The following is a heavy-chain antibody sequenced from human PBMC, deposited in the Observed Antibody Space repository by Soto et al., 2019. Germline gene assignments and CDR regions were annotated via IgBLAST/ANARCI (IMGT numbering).Heavy chain of an antibody. V-gene: IGHV1-69*08. CDR3: ARDVRGCSSSSCYPNY. D-gene: IGHD2-2*01. CDR2: IIPILGIA. Sequence: QVQLVQSGAEVKKPGSSVKVSCKASGGTFSSYTISWVRQAPGQGLEWMGRIIPILGIANYAQKFQGRVTITADKSTSTDYMELSSLRYEDTAGYYCARDVRGCSSSSCYPNYWGQGTLVTVSS. CDR1: GGTFSSYT. J-gene: IGHJ4*02.